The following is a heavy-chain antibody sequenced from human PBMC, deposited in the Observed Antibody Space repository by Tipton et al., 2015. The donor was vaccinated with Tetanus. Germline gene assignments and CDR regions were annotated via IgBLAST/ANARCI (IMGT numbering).Heavy chain of an antibody. CDR3: ARAATYYEFWRGHAESSWFDP. D-gene: IGHD3-3*01. CDR1: GGSISSSSYY. J-gene: IGHJ5*02. V-gene: IGHV4-39*01. CDR2: IYYSGST. Sequence: TLSLTCTVSGGSISSSSYYWGWIRQPPGKGLEWIGSIYYSGSTYYNPSLKSRVTISVGTSKNQFSLKLSSVTAADTAVYYCARAATYYEFWRGHAESSWFDPWGQGTLVTVSS.